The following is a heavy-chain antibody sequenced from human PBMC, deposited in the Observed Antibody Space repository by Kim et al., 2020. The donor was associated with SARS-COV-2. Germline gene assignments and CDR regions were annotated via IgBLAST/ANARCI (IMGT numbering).Heavy chain of an antibody. V-gene: IGHV4-34*01. J-gene: IGHJ1*01. Sequence: SETLSLTCAVYGGSFSGYYWSWIRQPPGKGLEWIGYVYHRGSTRYSPSLKSRATIPVDTSKNQFSLKLTSVTAADTAVYYCARVKSRDFHAAFLHWGQGT. CDR3: ARVKSRDFHAAFLH. CDR1: GGSFSGYY. CDR2: VYHRGST. D-gene: IGHD3-3*01.